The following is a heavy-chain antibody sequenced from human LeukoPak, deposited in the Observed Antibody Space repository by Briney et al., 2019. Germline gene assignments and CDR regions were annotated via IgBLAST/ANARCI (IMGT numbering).Heavy chain of an antibody. Sequence: PGRSLRLSCAASGFTFSSYGMHWVRQAPGKGLEWVAVISYDGSNKYYADSVKGRFTISRDNSKNTLYLQMNSLRAEDTAVYYCARGPTAPGRFDYWGQGTLVTVSS. CDR3: ARGPTAPGRFDY. V-gene: IGHV3-30*03. J-gene: IGHJ4*02. CDR1: GFTFSSYG. CDR2: ISYDGSNK. D-gene: IGHD6-13*01.